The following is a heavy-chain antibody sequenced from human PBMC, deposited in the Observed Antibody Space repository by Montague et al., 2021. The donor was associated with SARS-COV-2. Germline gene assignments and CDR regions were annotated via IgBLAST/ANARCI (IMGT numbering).Heavy chain of an antibody. J-gene: IGHJ6*02. V-gene: IGHV3-33*08. Sequence: SLRLSFSASGFTFSSYDMHWVRQAPGKGLEWVAVIWYDGSSQYYGDSVKGRFTISRDNSKNTLYLQMNSLRAEDTAVYYCAREYSAPRWFGEYNRYGMDVWGQGTTVTVSS. CDR1: GFTFSSYD. CDR2: IWYDGSSQ. D-gene: IGHD3-10*01. CDR3: AREYSAPRWFGEYNRYGMDV.